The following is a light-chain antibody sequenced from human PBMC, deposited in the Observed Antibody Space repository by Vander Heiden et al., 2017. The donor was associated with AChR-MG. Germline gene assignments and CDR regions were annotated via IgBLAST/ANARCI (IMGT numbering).Light chain of an antibody. J-gene: IGLJ3*02. V-gene: IGLV1-44*01. CDR1: SSNIGTNS. Sequence: QSVLTQPPSVSGAPGQRVTISCSGSSSNIGTNSVNWYQQFPGKAPKFLISSSDQRPSGVRDRFSSSTSGTSAYLALSGLQSEDEADYYCAAWDVSLNGWVFGGGTKLTVL. CDR2: SSD. CDR3: AAWDVSLNGWV.